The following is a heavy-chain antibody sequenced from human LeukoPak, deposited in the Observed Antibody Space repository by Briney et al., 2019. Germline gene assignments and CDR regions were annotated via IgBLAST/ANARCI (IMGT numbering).Heavy chain of an antibody. CDR2: INAGNGNT. CDR3: ARDLRGYSYGPMPMY. CDR1: GYTFTSYA. Sequence: ASVKVSCKASGYTFTSYAMHWVRQAPGQRLEWMGWINAGNGNTKYSQKFQGRVTITRDTSASTAYMELSSLRSEDTAVYYCARDLRGYSYGPMPMYWGQGTLVTVSS. D-gene: IGHD5-18*01. V-gene: IGHV1-3*01. J-gene: IGHJ4*02.